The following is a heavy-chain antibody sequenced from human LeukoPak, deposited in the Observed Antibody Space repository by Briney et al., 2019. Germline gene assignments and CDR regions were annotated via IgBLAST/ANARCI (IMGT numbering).Heavy chain of an antibody. D-gene: IGHD5-12*01. V-gene: IGHV1-69*04. CDR1: GGTFSSYA. CDR2: IIPILGIA. Sequence: SVKVSCKASGGTFSSYAISWVRQAPGQGLEWMGRIIPILGIANYAQKFQGRVTITADKSTSTAYMELSSLRSEDTAVYYCARWQRWLQLLDYWGQGILVTVSS. J-gene: IGHJ4*02. CDR3: ARWQRWLQLLDY.